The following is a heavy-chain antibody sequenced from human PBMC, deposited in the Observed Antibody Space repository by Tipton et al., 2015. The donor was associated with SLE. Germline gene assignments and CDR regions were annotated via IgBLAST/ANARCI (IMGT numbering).Heavy chain of an antibody. CDR2: ISGYNGHT. D-gene: IGHD3-10*01. CDR3: ARAGFGDDAFDI. J-gene: IGHJ3*02. V-gene: IGHV1-18*01. CDR1: GYNFRSFA. Sequence: QSGPEVKKPGASVKVSCKASGYNFRSFAISWVRQAPGQGLEWMGWISGYNGHTNYAQKFQGRVTMTTDTSTTTAYMDLRSLRSDDTAVYYCARAGFGDDAFDIWGHGTLVTVSS.